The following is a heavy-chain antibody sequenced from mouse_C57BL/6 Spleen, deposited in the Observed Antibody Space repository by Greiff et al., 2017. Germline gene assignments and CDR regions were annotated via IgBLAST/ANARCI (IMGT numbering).Heavy chain of an antibody. CDR1: GYSITSGYD. CDR3: ARPAYGNYWYFDV. J-gene: IGHJ1*03. D-gene: IGHD2-1*01. Sequence: EVKVVESGPGMVKPSQSLSLTCTVTGYSITSGYDWHWIRHFPGNKLEWMGYISYSGSTNYNPSLKSRISITHDTSKNHFFLKLNSVTTEDTATYYCARPAYGNYWYFDVWGTGTTVTVSS. V-gene: IGHV3-1*01. CDR2: ISYSGST.